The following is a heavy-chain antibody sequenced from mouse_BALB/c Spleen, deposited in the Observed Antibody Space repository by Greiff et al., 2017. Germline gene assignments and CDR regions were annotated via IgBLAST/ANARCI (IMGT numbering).Heavy chain of an antibody. CDR2: IDPANGNT. V-gene: IGHV14-3*02. J-gene: IGHJ3*01. CDR1: GFNIKDTY. Sequence: EVQLQQSGAELVKPGASVKLSCTASGFNIKDTYMHWVKQRPEQGLEWIGRIDPANGNTKYDPKFQGKATITADTSSNTAYLQLSSLTSEDTAVYYCARGPIHYYGSWFAYWGQGTLVTVSA. D-gene: IGHD1-2*01. CDR3: ARGPIHYYGSWFAY.